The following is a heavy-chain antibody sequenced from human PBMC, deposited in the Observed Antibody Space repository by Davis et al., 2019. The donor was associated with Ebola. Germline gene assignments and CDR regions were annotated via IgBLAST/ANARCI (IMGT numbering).Heavy chain of an antibody. D-gene: IGHD1-20*01. V-gene: IGHV5-51*01. CDR3: ASLRRTITGMDDAFDI. J-gene: IGHJ3*02. Sequence: GESLKISCKGSGNSFTSFWIGWVRQMPGTGLEWMGVIYTGDSDTRYSPSFRGQVTISADKSIRTAYLQWSGLKASDTAMYYCASLRRTITGMDDAFDIWGQETMVTVSS. CDR2: IYTGDSDT. CDR1: GNSFTSFW.